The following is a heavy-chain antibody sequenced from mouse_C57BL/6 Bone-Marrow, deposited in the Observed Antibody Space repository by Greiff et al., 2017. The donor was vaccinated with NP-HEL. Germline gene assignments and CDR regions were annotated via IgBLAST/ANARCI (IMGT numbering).Heavy chain of an antibody. Sequence: EVMLVESGGDLVKPGGSQKLSCAASGFTFSSYGMSWVRQTPDKRLEWVATISSGGSYTYYPDSVKGRFTISRDNAKNTLYLQMSSLKSEDTAMYYCARQLLLAWFAYWGQGTLVTVSA. V-gene: IGHV5-6*02. CDR3: ARQLLLAWFAY. CDR2: ISSGGSYT. CDR1: GFTFSSYG. J-gene: IGHJ3*01. D-gene: IGHD1-1*01.